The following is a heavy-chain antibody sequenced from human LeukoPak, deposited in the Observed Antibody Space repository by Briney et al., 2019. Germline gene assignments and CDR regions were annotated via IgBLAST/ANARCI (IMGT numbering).Heavy chain of an antibody. CDR2: INHSGST. CDR1: GESFSGYY. J-gene: IGHJ4*02. D-gene: IGHD2-2*01. Sequence: SETLSLTCAVYGESFSGYYWSWIRQPPGKGLEWIGEINHSGSTNYNPSLKSRVTISVDTSKNQFSLKLSSVTAADTAVYYCARDNIVVVPAARGGGYSYGYWGQGTLVTVSS. V-gene: IGHV4-34*01. CDR3: ARDNIVVVPAARGGGYSYGY.